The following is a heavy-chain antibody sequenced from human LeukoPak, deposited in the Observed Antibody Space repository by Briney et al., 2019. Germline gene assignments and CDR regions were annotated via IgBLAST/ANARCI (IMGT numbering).Heavy chain of an antibody. V-gene: IGHV3-30*18. J-gene: IGHJ4*02. CDR3: AKEGHGSSLDY. D-gene: IGHD6-13*01. CDR1: GFTFSSYG. Sequence: GGSLRLSCAASGFTFSSYGMHWVRQAPGKGLEWVAVISYDGGNKYYADSVKGRFTISRDNSKNTLYLQMNSLRAEDTAVYYCAKEGHGSSLDYWGQGTLVTVSS. CDR2: ISYDGGNK.